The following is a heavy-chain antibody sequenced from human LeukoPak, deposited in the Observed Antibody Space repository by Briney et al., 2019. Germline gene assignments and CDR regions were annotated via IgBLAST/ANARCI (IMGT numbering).Heavy chain of an antibody. D-gene: IGHD6-13*01. CDR3: ARDVPGSSWYDY. Sequence: SETLSLTCTVSGGSISSYYWSWIRQPPGKGLEWIEYIYDSGSTNYNPSLKSRVTTSMDTSKNQFSLKLSSATAADTAVYYCARDVPGSSWYDYWGQGTLVTVSS. CDR2: IYDSGST. J-gene: IGHJ4*02. CDR1: GGSISSYY. V-gene: IGHV4-59*01.